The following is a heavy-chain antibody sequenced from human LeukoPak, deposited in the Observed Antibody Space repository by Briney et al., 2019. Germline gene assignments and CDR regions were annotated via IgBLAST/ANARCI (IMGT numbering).Heavy chain of an antibody. CDR1: GGTFSSYA. CDR3: ARVSAMGRKYYFDY. J-gene: IGHJ4*02. CDR2: IIPIFGTA. Sequence: SVKVSCKASGGTFSSYAISRVRQAPGHGLEWMGGIIPIFGTANYAQKFQGRVTITADESTSTAYMELSSLRSEDTAVYYCARVSAMGRKYYFDYWGQGTLVTVSS. D-gene: IGHD5-18*01. V-gene: IGHV1-69*13.